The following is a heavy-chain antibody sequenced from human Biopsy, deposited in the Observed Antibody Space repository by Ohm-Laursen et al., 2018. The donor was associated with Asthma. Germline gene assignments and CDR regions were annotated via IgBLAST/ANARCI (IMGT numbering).Heavy chain of an antibody. Sequence: SLRLSCAASGFSFGSYGMHWVRQAPGKGLEWVAVMSFDGRQTYYADSVKGRFTISRDNSKNTLDLQMNSLREEDTAVYYCVRDGTDDAFDIWGQGTVVSVSS. CDR1: GFSFGSYG. CDR3: VRDGTDDAFDI. J-gene: IGHJ3*02. D-gene: IGHD1-1*01. CDR2: MSFDGRQT. V-gene: IGHV3-30*03.